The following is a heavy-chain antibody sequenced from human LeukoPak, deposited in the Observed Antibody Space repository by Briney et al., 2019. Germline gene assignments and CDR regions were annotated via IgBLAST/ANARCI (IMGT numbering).Heavy chain of an antibody. CDR3: ARGGTYLPLLGY. J-gene: IGHJ4*02. Sequence: PRGSPRVFCAASGFTFSSYSMNWVRQAPGKGLEWVSSISSSSSYIYYADSVKGRFTISRDNAKNSLYLQMNSLRAEDTAVYYCARGGTYLPLLGYWGQRTPCTVSS. CDR2: ISSSSSYI. D-gene: IGHD1-26*01. CDR1: GFTFSSYS. V-gene: IGHV3-21*01.